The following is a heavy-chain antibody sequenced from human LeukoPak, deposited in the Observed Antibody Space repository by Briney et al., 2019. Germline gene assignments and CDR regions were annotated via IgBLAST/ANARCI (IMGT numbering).Heavy chain of an antibody. V-gene: IGHV4-4*07. Sequence: SETLSLTCSVSGGSIRSHYWSWIRQPDGKGLEWIGRIYTRGSTNYNPSLNSRVTLSVDTSRNQVFLELRSVTAADTAIYYCARDSSVAVGGTLNFDNWGQGILVTVSS. CDR3: ARDSSVAVGGTLNFDN. J-gene: IGHJ4*02. D-gene: IGHD6-19*01. CDR1: GGSIRSHY. CDR2: IYTRGST.